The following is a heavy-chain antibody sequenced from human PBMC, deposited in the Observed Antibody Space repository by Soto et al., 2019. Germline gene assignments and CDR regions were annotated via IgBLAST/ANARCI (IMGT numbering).Heavy chain of an antibody. D-gene: IGHD2-8*01. V-gene: IGHV3-48*02. J-gene: IGHJ4*02. Sequence: EVQLVESGGGLVQPGGSLRLSCAASGFTFSTYSMNWVRQAPGKGLEWVAFISVSGSIRYYADSVRGRFTISRDNAKNSLLLEMNSLTDEDTAVYYCARDQYQYAPNHPYYFDYWGRGTLVAVSS. CDR3: ARDQYQYAPNHPYYFDY. CDR2: ISVSGSIR. CDR1: GFTFSTYS.